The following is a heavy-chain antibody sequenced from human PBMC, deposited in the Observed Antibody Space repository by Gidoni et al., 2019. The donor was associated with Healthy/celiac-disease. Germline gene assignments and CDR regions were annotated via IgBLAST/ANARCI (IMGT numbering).Heavy chain of an antibody. V-gene: IGHV3-21*01. CDR3: ARGGVGATYYYYYGMDV. CDR2: ISSSSSYI. Sequence: EVQLVEAGGGLVKPGGYLRLSCAASGLTFSSYIMNWVRQAPGKGLEWVSSISSSSSYIYYADSVKGRFTISRDNAKNSLYLQMNSLRAEDTAVYYCARGGVGATYYYYYGMDVWGQGTTVTVSS. D-gene: IGHD1-26*01. CDR1: GLTFSSYI. J-gene: IGHJ6*02.